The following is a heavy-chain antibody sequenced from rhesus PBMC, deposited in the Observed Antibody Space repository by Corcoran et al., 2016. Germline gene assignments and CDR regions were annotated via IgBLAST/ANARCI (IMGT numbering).Heavy chain of an antibody. V-gene: IGHV4-93*02. J-gene: IGHJ1*01. Sequence: QVQLQESGPAVVKPSETLSLTCAVSGDSIRNSNKWWSWIRQFPGEGLEWIGGSNSIGSITEYKHHIKSPVSISMDTSKIQFSLKVNSVTAAEVAIYYCVRHTIDSGKPSYFEFWGQGAPVTVSS. CDR1: GDSIRNSNKW. CDR2: SNSIGSIT. CDR3: VRHTIDSGKPSYFEF. D-gene: IGHD3-16*01.